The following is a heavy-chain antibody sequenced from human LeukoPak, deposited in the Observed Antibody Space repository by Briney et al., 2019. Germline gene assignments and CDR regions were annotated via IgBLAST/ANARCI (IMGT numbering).Heavy chain of an antibody. D-gene: IGHD6-19*01. Sequence: GGSLRLSCAASGFTFSSYSMNWVRQAPGKGLEWVSYITTSSSTIYYADSVKGRFTISRDNAKNSLHLQMNGLRAEDTAVYYCARGTSSGRGAYFDYCGQGTLVTVSS. CDR3: ARGTSSGRGAYFDY. V-gene: IGHV3-48*01. J-gene: IGHJ4*01. CDR1: GFTFSSYS. CDR2: ITTSSSTI.